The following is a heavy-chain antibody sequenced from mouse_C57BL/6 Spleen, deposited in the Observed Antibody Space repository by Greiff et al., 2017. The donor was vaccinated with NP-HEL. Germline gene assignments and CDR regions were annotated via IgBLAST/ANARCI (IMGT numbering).Heavy chain of an antibody. J-gene: IGHJ2*01. Sequence: EVQLQQSGPELVKPGASVKISCKASGYTFTDYYMNWVKQSHGKSLEWIGDINPNNGGTSYNQKFKGKATLTVDKSSSTAYMELRRLTSEDSAVYYCSYDGSSYGGYFDYWGQGTTLTVSS. CDR1: GYTFTDYY. CDR2: INPNNGGT. CDR3: SYDGSSYGGYFDY. D-gene: IGHD1-1*01. V-gene: IGHV1-26*01.